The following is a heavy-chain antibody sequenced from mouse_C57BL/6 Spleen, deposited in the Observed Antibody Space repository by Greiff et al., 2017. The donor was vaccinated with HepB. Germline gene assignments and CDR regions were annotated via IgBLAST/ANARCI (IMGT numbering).Heavy chain of an antibody. CDR1: GFTFSSYA. J-gene: IGHJ3*01. Sequence: EVHLVESGGGLVKPGGSLKLSCAASGFTFSSYAMSWVRQTPEKRLEWVATISDGGSYTYYPDNVKGRFTISRDNAKNNLYLQMSHLKSEDTAMYYYARAVNWAWFAYWGQGTLVTVSA. CDR3: ARAVNWAWFAY. D-gene: IGHD4-1*02. V-gene: IGHV5-4*01. CDR2: ISDGGSYT.